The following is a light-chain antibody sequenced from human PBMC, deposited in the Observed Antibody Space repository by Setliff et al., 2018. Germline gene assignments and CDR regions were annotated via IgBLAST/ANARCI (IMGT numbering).Light chain of an antibody. J-gene: IGLJ1*01. V-gene: IGLV2-14*01. CDR2: EVS. CDR3: SSYSGSSTLV. CDR1: SSDVGGYNY. Sequence: QSVLTQPASVSGSPGQSITISCTGTSSDVGGYNYVSWYQQHPGKAPKLMIYEVSGRPSGVSNRFSGSRSGNTASLTISGLQAEDEADYYCSSYSGSSTLVFGTGTKVTVL.